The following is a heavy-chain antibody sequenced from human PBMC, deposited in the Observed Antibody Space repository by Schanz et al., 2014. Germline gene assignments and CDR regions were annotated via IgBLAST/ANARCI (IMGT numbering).Heavy chain of an antibody. V-gene: IGHV3-74*02. CDR3: ARPALWFRGNCFDP. J-gene: IGHJ5*02. CDR1: GFTFSSYW. D-gene: IGHD3-10*01. CDR2: IKSDGSST. Sequence: EVQLVESGGGLVQPGGSLRLSCAASGFTFSSYWMHWVRQDPGKGLVWVSRIKSDGSSTSYADSVKGRFTISRDNAKNTLYLQMNSLRAEDTAVYYCARPALWFRGNCFDPWGQGTLVTVSS.